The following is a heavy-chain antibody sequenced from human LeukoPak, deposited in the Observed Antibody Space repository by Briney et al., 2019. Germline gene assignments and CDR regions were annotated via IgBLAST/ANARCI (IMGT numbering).Heavy chain of an antibody. CDR3: ARHLRGGNRPYYYYMDV. CDR2: IYYSGST. V-gene: IGHV4-39*01. Sequence: SETLSLTCTVSGGSISSSSYYWGWIRQPPGKGLEWIGSIYYSGSTYYNPSLKSRVTISVDTSKNQFSLKLSSVTAADTAVYYCARHLRGGNRPYYYYMDVWGKGTTVTVSS. CDR1: GGSISSSSYY. D-gene: IGHD1-14*01. J-gene: IGHJ6*03.